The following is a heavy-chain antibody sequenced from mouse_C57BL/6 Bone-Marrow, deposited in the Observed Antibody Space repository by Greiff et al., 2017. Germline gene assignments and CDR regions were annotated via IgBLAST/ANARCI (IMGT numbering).Heavy chain of an antibody. CDR2: IDPSDSYT. Sequence: QVQLQQPGAELVMPGASVKLSCKASGYTFTSYWMHWVKQRPGQGLEWIGEIDPSDSYTNYNQKFKGKSTLTVDKSFSTAYMQLSSLTSEDSAVYYCAREGPYYYGSSWFAYWGQGTLVTVSA. V-gene: IGHV1-69*01. CDR1: GYTFTSYW. J-gene: IGHJ3*01. CDR3: AREGPYYYGSSWFAY. D-gene: IGHD1-1*01.